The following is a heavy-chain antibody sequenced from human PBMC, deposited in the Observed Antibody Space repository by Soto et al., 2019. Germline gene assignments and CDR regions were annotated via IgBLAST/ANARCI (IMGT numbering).Heavy chain of an antibody. Sequence: GGSLRLSCAASGFMFSSYSMNWVRQAPGKGLQWISSISGSSDHIYYADSVRGRFTVSRDNAKNSLYLQMNSLRGEDTAVYYCARDPAIDINYYYRLDFWGQGATVTVSS. V-gene: IGHV3-21*01. CDR3: ARDPAIDINYYYRLDF. CDR1: GFMFSSYS. CDR2: ISGSSDHI. D-gene: IGHD3-9*01. J-gene: IGHJ6*02.